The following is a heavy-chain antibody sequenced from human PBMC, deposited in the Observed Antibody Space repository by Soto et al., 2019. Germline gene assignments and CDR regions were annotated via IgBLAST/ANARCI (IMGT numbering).Heavy chain of an antibody. CDR3: TTLRITERIDY. CDR2: IKSKTDGGTT. J-gene: IGHJ4*02. Sequence: EVYLVESGGGLAKPGGSLRLSCAASGFTFSDAWMNWVRQAPGKGLEWVGRIKSKTDGGTTDYAAPVKGRFTISRDDSRDTLYLQMNSLTTEDTAVYYCTTLRITERIDYWGQGTLVTVSS. D-gene: IGHD1-20*01. CDR1: GFTFSDAW. V-gene: IGHV3-15*07.